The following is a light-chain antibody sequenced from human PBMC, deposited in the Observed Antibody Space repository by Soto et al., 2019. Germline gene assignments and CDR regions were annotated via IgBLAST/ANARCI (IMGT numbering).Light chain of an antibody. CDR3: QQYNNWLWT. J-gene: IGKJ1*01. V-gene: IGKV3-15*01. CDR1: QSVNSN. Sequence: EIVMTQSPATLSVSPGERATLSCRASQSVNSNLVWYQQKPGQAPRLLIYGSSTRATGIPGRFSGSGYGTEFNLSISSLQSEDFGVYYCQQYNNWLWTFGQGTKVESK. CDR2: GSS.